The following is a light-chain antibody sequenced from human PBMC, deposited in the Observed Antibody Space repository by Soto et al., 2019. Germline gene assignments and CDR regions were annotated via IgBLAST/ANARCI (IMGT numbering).Light chain of an antibody. V-gene: IGKV3-20*01. CDR1: QSVSSSY. CDR3: QQYSNWPPIT. J-gene: IGKJ5*01. Sequence: EIVLTQSPGTLSLSPGERATLSCGASQSVSSSYLAWYQQKPGQAPRLLIYGASSRATGIPDRFSGSGSGTDFTLTISRLEPEDFAVYYCQQYSNWPPITFGQGTRLEIK. CDR2: GAS.